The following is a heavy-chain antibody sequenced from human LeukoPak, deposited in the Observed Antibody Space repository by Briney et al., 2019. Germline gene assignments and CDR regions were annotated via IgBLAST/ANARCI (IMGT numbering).Heavy chain of an antibody. J-gene: IGHJ4*02. D-gene: IGHD6-13*01. Sequence: ASVKVSCKASGYTFTSYYMHWVRQAPGQGLEWMGWMNPNSGNTGYAQKFQGRVTMTRNTSISTAYMEVSSLRSEDTAVYYCARTLVRYSSSPGYWGQGTLVTVSS. CDR1: GYTFTSYY. CDR3: ARTLVRYSSSPGY. CDR2: MNPNSGNT. V-gene: IGHV1-8*02.